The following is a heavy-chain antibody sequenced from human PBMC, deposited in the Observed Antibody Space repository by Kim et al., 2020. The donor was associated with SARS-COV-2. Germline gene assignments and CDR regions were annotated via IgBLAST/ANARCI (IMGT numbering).Heavy chain of an antibody. J-gene: IGHJ2*01. CDR3: VTVRGSGSKYWYFDL. Sequence: GGSLRLSCAASGFTFSSYGMNWVRQAPGKGLEWVAIIWYDGSNKYYADSVKGRFTISRDNSKNTLYLQMNSLRAEDTAVYYCVTVRGSGSKYWYFDLWGRGTLVTVSS. D-gene: IGHD3-10*01. CDR1: GFTFSSYG. CDR2: IWYDGSNK. V-gene: IGHV3-33*08.